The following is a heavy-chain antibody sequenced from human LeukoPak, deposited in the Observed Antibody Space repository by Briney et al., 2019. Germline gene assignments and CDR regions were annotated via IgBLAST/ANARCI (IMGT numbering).Heavy chain of an antibody. J-gene: IGHJ4*02. CDR2: ISSSGSTI. Sequence: GGSLRLSCAASGFTFSSYEMNWVRQAPGKGLEWVSYISSSGSTIYYADSVKDRFTISRDNAKNSLYLQMNSLRAEDTAVYYCARDSSGYSLDYWGQGTLVTVSS. D-gene: IGHD3-22*01. V-gene: IGHV3-48*03. CDR3: ARDSSGYSLDY. CDR1: GFTFSSYE.